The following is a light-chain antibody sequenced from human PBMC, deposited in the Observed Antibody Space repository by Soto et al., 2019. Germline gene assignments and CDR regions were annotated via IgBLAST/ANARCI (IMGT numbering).Light chain of an antibody. Sequence: DIQMTQSPSSLSASVGDRVTITCRASQSISSFLNWYQQKPGKAPKLLIYTASSLHSGVPSRFTGSGSGTDVTLTISSLQPEDFATYYCQQSYSPLFTFGPGTKVDI. CDR2: TAS. CDR3: QQSYSPLFT. J-gene: IGKJ3*01. V-gene: IGKV1-39*01. CDR1: QSISSF.